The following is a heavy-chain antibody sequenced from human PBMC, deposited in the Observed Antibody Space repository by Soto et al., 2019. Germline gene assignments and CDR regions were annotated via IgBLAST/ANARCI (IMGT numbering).Heavy chain of an antibody. Sequence: RASVKVSCKASGYTFISYGISWVRQAPGQGLEWMGWISTFNGDTKSAQKLQGRVTMTTDTTTSTGYMELRSLRSDDTAVYYCARDDASGNRPRAFDIWGQGTMVTVSS. CDR1: GYTFISYG. J-gene: IGHJ3*02. D-gene: IGHD3-3*01. V-gene: IGHV1-18*01. CDR3: ARDDASGNRPRAFDI. CDR2: ISTFNGDT.